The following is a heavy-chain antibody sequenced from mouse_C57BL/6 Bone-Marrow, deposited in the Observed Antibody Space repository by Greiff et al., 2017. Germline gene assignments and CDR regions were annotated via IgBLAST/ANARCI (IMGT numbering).Heavy chain of an antibody. V-gene: IGHV1-74*01. CDR3: AIGEIYYYGSSYDY. J-gene: IGHJ2*01. Sequence: VQLQQPGAELVKPGASVKVSCKASGYTFTSYWMHWVKQRPGQGLEWIGRIHPSDSATNYNQKFKGKATLTVDKSSSTAYMQLSSLTSEDSAVYYGAIGEIYYYGSSYDYWGQGTTLTVSS. CDR2: IHPSDSAT. CDR1: GYTFTSYW. D-gene: IGHD1-1*01.